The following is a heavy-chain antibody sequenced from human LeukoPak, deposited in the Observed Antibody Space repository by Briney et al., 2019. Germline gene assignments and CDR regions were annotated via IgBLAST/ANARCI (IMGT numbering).Heavy chain of an antibody. Sequence: SETLSLTCTVSGGSIRSYYWSWIRQPPGKGLEWIGYIYYSGSTNYNPSLKSRVTISVDTSKNQFSLKLSSVTAADTAVYYCATTKKGGWHFDLWGRGTLVTVSS. CDR3: ATTKKGGWHFDL. CDR1: GGSIRSYY. J-gene: IGHJ2*01. CDR2: IYYSGST. V-gene: IGHV4-59*01. D-gene: IGHD1-1*01.